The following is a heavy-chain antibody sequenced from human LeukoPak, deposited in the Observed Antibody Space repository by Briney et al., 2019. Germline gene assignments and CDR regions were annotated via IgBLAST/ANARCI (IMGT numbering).Heavy chain of an antibody. CDR3: AKGSAPVLVRGDYFDF. Sequence: PGGSLRLSCAASGFTFSRYSMSWVRQAPGKGPEWVSGFSGSGGNTFYADSVKGRFTISRDNSKNTLYLQMNSLRAEDTAVYFCAKGSAPVLVRGDYFDFGGQGTRVTVSS. CDR1: GFTFSRYS. J-gene: IGHJ4*02. D-gene: IGHD2-2*01. CDR2: FSGSGGNT. V-gene: IGHV3-23*01.